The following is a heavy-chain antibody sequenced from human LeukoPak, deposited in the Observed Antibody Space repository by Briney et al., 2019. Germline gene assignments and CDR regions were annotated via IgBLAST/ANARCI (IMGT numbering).Heavy chain of an antibody. D-gene: IGHD3-10*01. CDR3: ARDVWFGAGRTFDY. CDR1: GGSISSGSYY. J-gene: IGHJ4*02. V-gene: IGHV4-61*02. Sequence: SETLSLTCTVSGGSISSGSYYWSWIRQPTGKGLEWIGRIYTSGSTNYNPSLKSRVTISVDTSKNQFSLRLSSVTAADTAVYYCARDVWFGAGRTFDYWGQGTLVTVSS. CDR2: IYTSGST.